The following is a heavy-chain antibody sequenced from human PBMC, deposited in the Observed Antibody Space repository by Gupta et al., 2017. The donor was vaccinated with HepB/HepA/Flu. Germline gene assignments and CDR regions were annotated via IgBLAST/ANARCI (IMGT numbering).Heavy chain of an antibody. D-gene: IGHD1-1*01. Sequence: VESGGGLVLPGGALRLSCTAAGSTFTRPWRNWVLQGPGKGLEWVLSIISDGKKKSYADSVERLFTVSRDSANNKVYVQMNSLRVEDTAVYYCVREGIATGLLGAFNLWGQGTVVTVSP. CDR2: IISDGKKK. CDR3: VREGIATGLLGAFNL. V-gene: IGHV3-74*03. CDR1: GSTFTRPW. J-gene: IGHJ3*01.